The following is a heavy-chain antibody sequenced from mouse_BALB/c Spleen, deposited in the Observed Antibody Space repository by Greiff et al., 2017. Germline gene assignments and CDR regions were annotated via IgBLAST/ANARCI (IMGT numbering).Heavy chain of an antibody. V-gene: IGHV3-6*02. CDR1: GYSITSGYY. CDR3: AREGDYGSSYFAY. CDR2: ISYDGSN. D-gene: IGHD1-1*01. J-gene: IGHJ3*01. Sequence: EVQLVESGPGLVKPSQSLSLTCSVTGYSITSGYYWNWIRQFPGNKLEWMGYISYDGSNNYNPSLKNRISITRDTSKNQFFLKLNSVTTEDTATYYCAREGDYGSSYFAYWGQGTLVTVSA.